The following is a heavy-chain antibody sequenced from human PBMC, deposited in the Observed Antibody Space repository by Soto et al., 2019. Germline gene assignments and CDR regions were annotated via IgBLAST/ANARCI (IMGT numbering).Heavy chain of an antibody. CDR1: GGSFSCHY. J-gene: IGHJ6*02. CDR3: ARGLSSSATFYHYYGMDV. V-gene: IGHV4-34*01. Sequence: PSETLSLTCAVYGGSFSCHYWSWIRQPPGKGMEWIGEINHSGSTNYNPSLKSRVIISLETSKNQFSLILTSVTAADTAVYYCARGLSSSATFYHYYGMDVWGQGTTVTVSS. D-gene: IGHD6-6*01. CDR2: INHSGST.